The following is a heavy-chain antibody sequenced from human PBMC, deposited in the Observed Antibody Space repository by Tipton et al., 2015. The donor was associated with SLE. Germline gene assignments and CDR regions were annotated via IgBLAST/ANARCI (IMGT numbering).Heavy chain of an antibody. D-gene: IGHD5-18*01. Sequence: GSLRLSCAASGFTFSDYYMSWIRQAPGKGLEWVSYISSSGSTIYYADSVKGRFTISRDNAKNSLYLQMDSLRTDDTAFYSCVRGNSYGPDYFDYWGQGTLITVSS. V-gene: IGHV3-11*04. CDR3: VRGNSYGPDYFDY. J-gene: IGHJ4*02. CDR2: ISSSGSTI. CDR1: GFTFSDYY.